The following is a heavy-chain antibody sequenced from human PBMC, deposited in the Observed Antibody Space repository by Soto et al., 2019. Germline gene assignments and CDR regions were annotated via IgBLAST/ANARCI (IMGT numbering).Heavy chain of an antibody. Sequence: PSETLSLTCAVYGGSFSGYYWSWIRQPPGKGLEWIGEIDHYGSTNSNPSLKSRITILVDTSKKQFSLELTSVTAADTALYYCARRGGGNYPFYFDFWGQGALVTVSS. V-gene: IGHV4-34*01. CDR1: GGSFSGYY. CDR2: IDHYGST. J-gene: IGHJ4*02. D-gene: IGHD1-26*01. CDR3: ARRGGGNYPFYFDF.